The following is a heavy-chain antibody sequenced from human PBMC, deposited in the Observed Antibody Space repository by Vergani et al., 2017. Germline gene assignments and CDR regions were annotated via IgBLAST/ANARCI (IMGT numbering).Heavy chain of an antibody. D-gene: IGHD1-26*01. J-gene: IGHJ6*02. CDR3: AKDPRGSSDNYYYYYGMDV. CDR2: ISGRSSYV. V-gene: IGHV3-21*02. CDR1: GFIFSDYN. Sequence: EVQVVQSGGGLVKPGGSLRLSCETSGFIFSDYNLNWVRQAPGSGLEWVASISGRSSYVNYAVSVKGRFTISRDNAKNSLFLQMNSLRAEDTAVYYCAKDPRGSSDNYYYYYGMDVWGQGTTVTVSS.